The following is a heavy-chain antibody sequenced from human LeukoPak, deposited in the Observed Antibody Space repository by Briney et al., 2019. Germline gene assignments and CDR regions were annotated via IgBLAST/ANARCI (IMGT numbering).Heavy chain of an antibody. CDR3: ARSLKYSSDSSGYPPLPPYFFDY. V-gene: IGHV4-59*01. CDR1: GGSIGSYY. D-gene: IGHD3-22*01. Sequence: SETLSLTCTVSGGSIGSYYWSWIRQPPGKGLEWIGYVYYSGSTNYNPSLKSRVTISVDTSKNQFSLKLSSVTAADTAVYYCARSLKYSSDSSGYPPLPPYFFDYWGQGPLVTVSS. CDR2: VYYSGST. J-gene: IGHJ4*02.